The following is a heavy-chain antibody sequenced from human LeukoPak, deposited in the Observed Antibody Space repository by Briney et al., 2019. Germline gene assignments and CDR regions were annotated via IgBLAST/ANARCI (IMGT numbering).Heavy chain of an antibody. D-gene: IGHD1-26*01. J-gene: IGHJ3*02. Sequence: QAGGSLRLSCAASGFTFSSYGLSWVRQAPGKGLEWVSGITGSGGSTYYADSVKGRFTISRDNSKNTVYLQMNSLRVEDTAVYYCVREVGAFDIWGQGTMVTVSS. CDR3: VREVGAFDI. CDR2: ITGSGGST. CDR1: GFTFSSYG. V-gene: IGHV3-23*01.